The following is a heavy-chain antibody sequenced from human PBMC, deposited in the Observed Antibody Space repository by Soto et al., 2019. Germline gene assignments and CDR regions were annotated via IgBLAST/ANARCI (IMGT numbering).Heavy chain of an antibody. CDR2: INAGNGNT. J-gene: IGHJ5*02. CDR3: AEVGGFDP. V-gene: IGHV1-3*01. Sequence: ASVKVSCKASGYTFTRYAIHWVRQAPGQRLEWMGWINAGNGNTKYSERFQGRVTLTRETSATTAYMELSSLRSEDTALYYCAEVGGFDPWGQGTLVTVSS. CDR1: GYTFTRYA. D-gene: IGHD6-19*01.